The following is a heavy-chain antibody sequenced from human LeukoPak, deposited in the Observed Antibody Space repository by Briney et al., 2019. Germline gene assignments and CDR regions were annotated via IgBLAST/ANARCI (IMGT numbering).Heavy chain of an antibody. Sequence: PSETLSLTCTVSGGSISSYYWSWIRQPPGKGLEWIGYIYYSGSTNYNPSLESRVTISVDTSKNQFSLKLSSVTAADTAVYYCARRYNRGYGSGSYFLFSNWFDPWGQGTLVTVSS. J-gene: IGHJ5*02. CDR2: IYYSGST. CDR1: GGSISSYY. V-gene: IGHV4-59*12. CDR3: ARRYNRGYGSGSYFLFSNWFDP. D-gene: IGHD3-10*01.